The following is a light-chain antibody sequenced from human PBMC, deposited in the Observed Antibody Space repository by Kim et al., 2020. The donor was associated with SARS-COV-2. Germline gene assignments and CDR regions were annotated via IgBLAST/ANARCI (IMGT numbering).Light chain of an antibody. V-gene: IGKV1-33*01. CDR2: DAS. Sequence: ASVGDRVTITCRASQDISKHLNWDQPKPGKAPTLLIYDASNLETGVPLRFSGSGSGTDFTFTISSLQAEDIATYFCQQYDNLPITFGGGTKVDIK. CDR1: QDISKH. CDR3: QQYDNLPIT. J-gene: IGKJ4*01.